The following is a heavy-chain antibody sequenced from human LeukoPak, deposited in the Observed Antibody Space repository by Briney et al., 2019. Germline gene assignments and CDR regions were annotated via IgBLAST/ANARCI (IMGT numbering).Heavy chain of an antibody. J-gene: IGHJ3*02. Sequence: PSETLSLTCTVSGASISSYYWSWIRQPPGKGLEWIGYIFYSGTTNYNPSLKSRVTISVDKSKNQFSLKLSSATAADTAVYYCVRDNRGGDYHSGTYSAFDIWGQGTMVTVSS. D-gene: IGHD3-10*01. CDR3: VRDNRGGDYHSGTYSAFDI. CDR2: IFYSGTT. CDR1: GASISSYY. V-gene: IGHV4-59*01.